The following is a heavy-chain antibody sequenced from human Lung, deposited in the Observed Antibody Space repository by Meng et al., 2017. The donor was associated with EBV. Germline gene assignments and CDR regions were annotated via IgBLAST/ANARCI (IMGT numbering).Heavy chain of an antibody. CDR1: GASISSDSW. CDR3: GRDQGRQLINH. Sequence: QVQLQHSGPALGKPSGTPSLACTVSGASISSDSWWSWVRQPPGKGLEWIGEVYHRGDTNYNPSLRSRVVISVDRSKNQFSLNLSSVTAADTAVYYCGRDQGRQLINHWGQGTLVTVSS. CDR2: VYHRGDT. V-gene: IGHV4-4*02. J-gene: IGHJ4*02. D-gene: IGHD1-1*01.